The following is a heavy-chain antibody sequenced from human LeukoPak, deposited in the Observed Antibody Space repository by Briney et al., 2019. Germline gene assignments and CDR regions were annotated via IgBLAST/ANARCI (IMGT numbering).Heavy chain of an antibody. Sequence: GRSLRLSCAASGFTFDDYAMHWVRQAPGKGLEWVSGISWNSGSIDYADSVKGRFSISRDNAKNSLYLQMNSLRAEDTAVYYCATGVRGYNSALDYWGQGTLVTVSP. D-gene: IGHD6-19*01. J-gene: IGHJ4*02. CDR3: ATGVRGYNSALDY. V-gene: IGHV3-9*01. CDR1: GFTFDDYA. CDR2: ISWNSGSI.